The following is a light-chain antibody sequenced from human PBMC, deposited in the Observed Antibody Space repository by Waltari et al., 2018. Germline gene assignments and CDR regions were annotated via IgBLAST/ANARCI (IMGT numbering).Light chain of an antibody. CDR1: SSDVGAYTY. CDR3: NAYAGSDNLV. J-gene: IGLJ3*02. V-gene: IGLV2-8*01. Sequence: QSALTQPPSASGSPGQSVPISCTGTSSDVGAYTYVSWYQQHPGKAPKLMIYEVSKRPSGVPDRFSGYKSGNTASRTVSGLQAEDEADYYCNAYAGSDNLVFGAGTKLTVL. CDR2: EVS.